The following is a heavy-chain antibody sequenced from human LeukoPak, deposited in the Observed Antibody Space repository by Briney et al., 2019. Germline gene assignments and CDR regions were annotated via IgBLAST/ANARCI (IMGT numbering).Heavy chain of an antibody. CDR3: AKQGSKAGKRPLFDY. CDR2: ISGSGGST. D-gene: IGHD6-19*01. Sequence: GGSLRLSCAASGFTFSSYAMSWVRQAPGKGLEWVSAISGSGGSTYYADSVKGRFTISRDNSKNTLYLQMNSLRAEDTAVYYCAKQGSKAGKRPLFDYRGQGTLVTVSS. V-gene: IGHV3-23*01. CDR1: GFTFSSYA. J-gene: IGHJ4*02.